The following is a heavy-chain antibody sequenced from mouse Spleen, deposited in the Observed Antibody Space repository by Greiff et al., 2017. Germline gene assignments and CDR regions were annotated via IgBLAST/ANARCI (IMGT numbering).Heavy chain of an antibody. Sequence: VQLQQSGAELVRPGASVTLSCKASGYTFTDYEMHWVKQTPVHGLEWIGAIDPETGGTAYNQKFKGKAILTADKSSSTAYMELRSLTSEDSAVYYCSRIYYGYGFAYWGQGTLVTVSA. CDR2: IDPETGGT. D-gene: IGHD1-2*01. CDR3: SRIYYGYGFAY. J-gene: IGHJ3*01. V-gene: IGHV1-15*01. CDR1: GYTFTDYE.